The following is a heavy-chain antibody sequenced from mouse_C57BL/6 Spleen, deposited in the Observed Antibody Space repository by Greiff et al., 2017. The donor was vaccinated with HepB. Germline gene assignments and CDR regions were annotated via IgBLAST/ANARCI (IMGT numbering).Heavy chain of an antibody. CDR1: GYAFSSSW. CDR2: IYPGDGDT. CDR3: ARADYDYDAMDY. D-gene: IGHD1-1*02. V-gene: IGHV1-82*01. Sequence: QVQLQQSGPELVKPGASVKISSKASGYAFSSSWMNWVKQRPGKGLEWIGRIYPGDGDTNYNGKFKGKATLTADKSSSTAYMQLSSLTAEDSAVYFCARADYDYDAMDYWGQGTSVTVSS. J-gene: IGHJ4*01.